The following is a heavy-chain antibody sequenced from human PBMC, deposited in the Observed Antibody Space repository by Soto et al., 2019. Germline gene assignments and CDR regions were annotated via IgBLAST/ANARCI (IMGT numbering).Heavy chain of an antibody. Sequence: GGSLRLSCAASGFTFSSYSMNWVRQAPGKGLEWVSSISSSSSYIYYADSVKGRFTISRDNAKNSLYLQMNSLRAEDTAVYYCAREGGYSNYLVDPWGQGTLVTVSS. J-gene: IGHJ5*02. D-gene: IGHD4-4*01. CDR3: AREGGYSNYLVDP. CDR1: GFTFSSYS. V-gene: IGHV3-21*01. CDR2: ISSSSSYI.